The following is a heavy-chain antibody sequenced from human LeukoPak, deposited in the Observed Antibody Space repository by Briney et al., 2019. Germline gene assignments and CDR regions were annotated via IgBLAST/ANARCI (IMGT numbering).Heavy chain of an antibody. D-gene: IGHD5-12*01. CDR1: GGSISSSSYY. J-gene: IGHJ4*02. V-gene: IGHV4-39*07. CDR3: ARVNSGYLRSYFDY. Sequence: SETLSLTCTVSGGSISSSSYYWGWIRQPPGKGLEWIGSIYYSGSIYYNPSLKSRVTISVDTSKNQFSLKLSSVTAADTAVYYCARVNSGYLRSYFDYWGQGTLVTVSS. CDR2: IYYSGSI.